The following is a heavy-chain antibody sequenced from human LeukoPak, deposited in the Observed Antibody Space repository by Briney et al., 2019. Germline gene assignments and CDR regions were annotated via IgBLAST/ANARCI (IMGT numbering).Heavy chain of an antibody. J-gene: IGHJ3*02. CDR1: GFAFSSYG. V-gene: IGHV3-33*01. CDR3: ARSRTYGDGDAFDM. CDR2: IWYDGSKK. Sequence: GGSLRLSCAASGFAFSSYGMHWVRQAPGKGLEWVAVIWYDGSKKNYADSVKGRFTISRDNSKNTLYLEMNSLRAEDTAVYYCARSRTYGDGDAFDMWGQGTMVTVSS. D-gene: IGHD4-17*01.